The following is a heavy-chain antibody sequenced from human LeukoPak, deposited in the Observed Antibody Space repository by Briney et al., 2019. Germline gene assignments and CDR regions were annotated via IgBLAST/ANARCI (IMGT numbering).Heavy chain of an antibody. Sequence: SETLSLTCTVSGGSISSYYWSWVRQPPGKGLEWIGYIYYSGSTNYNPSLKSRVTISVDTSKNQFSLKLNSVTAADTAVYYCARVSGYDWESFYDYWGQGTLVTVSS. CDR1: GGSISSYY. J-gene: IGHJ4*02. V-gene: IGHV4-59*01. CDR3: ARVSGYDWESFYDY. D-gene: IGHD5-12*01. CDR2: IYYSGST.